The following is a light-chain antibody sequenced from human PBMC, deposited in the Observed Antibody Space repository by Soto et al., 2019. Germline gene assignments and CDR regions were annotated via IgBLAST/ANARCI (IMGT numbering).Light chain of an antibody. CDR1: SSNIGSNY. J-gene: IGLJ2*01. V-gene: IGLV1-47*01. CDR2: RAS. CDR3: AAWDDTLNGLV. Sequence: QLVLTQPPSASGTPGPRVTISCSGSSSNIGSNYVYWYQQVPGTAPRLLMYRASQRPSGVPDRFSGSKSGTSASLAISGLRSEDEADYYCAAWDDTLNGLVFGGGTKLTVL.